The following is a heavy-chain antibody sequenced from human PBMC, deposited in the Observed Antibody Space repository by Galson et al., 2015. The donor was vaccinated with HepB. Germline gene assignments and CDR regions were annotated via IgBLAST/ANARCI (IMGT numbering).Heavy chain of an antibody. D-gene: IGHD3-22*01. Sequence: QSGAEVKKPGESLRISCKGSGYSFTSYWISWVRQMPGKGLEWMGRIDPSDSYTNYSPSFQGHVTISADKSISTAYLQWSSLKASDTAMYYCARLRTYYYDSSGRVGEKYYFDYWGQGTLVTVSS. V-gene: IGHV5-10-1*01. CDR1: GYSFTSYW. J-gene: IGHJ4*02. CDR3: ARLRTYYYDSSGRVGEKYYFDY. CDR2: IDPSDSYT.